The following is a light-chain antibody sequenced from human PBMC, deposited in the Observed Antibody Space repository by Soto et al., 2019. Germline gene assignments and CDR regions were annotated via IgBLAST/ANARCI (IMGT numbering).Light chain of an antibody. V-gene: IGKV3-15*01. CDR1: QSISNS. CDR3: QQYNNWPPRT. Sequence: EIVMTQSPATLSVSPGERATLSCRASQSISNSLAWYQQKPGQAPSLLIYGASTRATGIPARLSGSGSGSEFTLTISSLKSEDSAAYYCQQYNNWPPRTFGQGTKLEIK. CDR2: GAS. J-gene: IGKJ2*01.